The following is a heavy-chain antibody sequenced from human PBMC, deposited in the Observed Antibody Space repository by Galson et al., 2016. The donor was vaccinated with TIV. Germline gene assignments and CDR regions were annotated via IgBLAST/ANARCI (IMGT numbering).Heavy chain of an antibody. D-gene: IGHD2/OR15-2a*01. CDR1: GYTFTAHT. V-gene: IGHV1-3*01. CDR3: ARESLRARWELLSDFDF. CDR2: VSVGNGKT. J-gene: IGHJ4*02. Sequence: QSGAEVKKPGSSVKVSCKASGYTFTAHTIHWLRQAPGRGLEWMGWVSVGNGKTRYSEKIGGRVAIGRDTGANTAYMELRSLTSEDTAVYFCARESLRARWELLSDFDFWGQGTQVTVSA.